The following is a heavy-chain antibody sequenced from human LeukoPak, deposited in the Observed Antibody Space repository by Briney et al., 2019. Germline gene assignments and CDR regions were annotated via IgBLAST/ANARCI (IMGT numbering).Heavy chain of an antibody. V-gene: IGHV3-48*03. Sequence: GGSLRLSCAASGFTFSSYEMNWVRQAPGKGLEWVSYISSSGSTIYYADSVKGRFTISRDNAKNSLYLQMNSLRPEDTAVYYCAKDKESYQLLWGEYFQHWGQGTLVTVSS. CDR3: AKDKESYQLLWGEYFQH. CDR2: ISSSGSTI. D-gene: IGHD2-2*01. J-gene: IGHJ1*01. CDR1: GFTFSSYE.